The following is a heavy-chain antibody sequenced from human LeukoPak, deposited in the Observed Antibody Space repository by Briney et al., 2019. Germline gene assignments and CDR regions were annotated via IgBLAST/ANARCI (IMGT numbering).Heavy chain of an antibody. D-gene: IGHD3-22*01. Sequence: SETLSLTCTVSGGXISSTIYYWGWIRQPPGKGLEWIGSIDYSGSTYYNPSLKSRVTISVDTSKNQFSLNLSSVTAADTAVYYCARTITVIKRYFDFWGQGTLVTVSS. V-gene: IGHV4-39*01. CDR3: ARTITVIKRYFDF. J-gene: IGHJ4*02. CDR2: IDYSGST. CDR1: GGXISSTIYY.